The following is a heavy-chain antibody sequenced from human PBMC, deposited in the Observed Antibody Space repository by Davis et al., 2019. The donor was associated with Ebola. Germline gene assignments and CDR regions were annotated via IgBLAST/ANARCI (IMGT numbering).Heavy chain of an antibody. Sequence: ASVKVSCKASGYTFGDYYMHWVRQAPGQGLEWMGRINPNFGGKIYAQKFQDRVTLTIDTSINTAYMELDRLKSDDTALYYCARGHTYGRWDDRFDPWGQGTLVTVSS. CDR3: ARGHTYGRWDDRFDP. D-gene: IGHD5-18*01. CDR1: GYTFGDYY. V-gene: IGHV1-2*06. CDR2: INPNFGGK. J-gene: IGHJ5*02.